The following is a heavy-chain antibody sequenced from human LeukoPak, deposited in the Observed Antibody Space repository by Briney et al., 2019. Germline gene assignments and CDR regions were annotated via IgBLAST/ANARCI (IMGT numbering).Heavy chain of an antibody. V-gene: IGHV4-39*07. CDR1: GGSISSSSYY. D-gene: IGHD3-10*01. J-gene: IGHJ3*02. CDR2: INHSGST. CDR3: ARGRVVRGVMRRGAFDI. Sequence: SETLSLTCTVSGGSISSSSYYWSWIRQPPGKGLEWIGEINHSGSTNYNPSLKSRVTISVDTSKNQFSLKLSSVTAADTAVYYCARGRVVRGVMRRGAFDIWGQGTMVTVSS.